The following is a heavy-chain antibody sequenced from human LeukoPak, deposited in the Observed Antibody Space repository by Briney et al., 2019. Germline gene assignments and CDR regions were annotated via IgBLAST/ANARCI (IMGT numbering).Heavy chain of an antibody. V-gene: IGHV4-39*01. CDR3: AGSVGIVVVPAGTNHWFDP. J-gene: IGHJ5*02. CDR1: GGSISSSSYY. D-gene: IGHD2-2*01. CDR2: IHYSGST. Sequence: SETLSLTCTVSGGSISSSSYYWGWIRQPPGKGLEWIGSIHYSGSTYYNPSLKSRVTISVDTSKNQFSLKLSSVTAADTAVYYCAGSVGIVVVPAGTNHWFDPWGQGTLVTVSS.